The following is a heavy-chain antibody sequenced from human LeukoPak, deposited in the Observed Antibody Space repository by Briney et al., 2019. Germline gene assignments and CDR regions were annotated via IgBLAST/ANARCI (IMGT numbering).Heavy chain of an antibody. D-gene: IGHD2-2*01. J-gene: IGHJ6*02. CDR2: IYPGDSDT. CDR3: ARRGQEGPAASPYYYYSMDV. Sequence: GESLKISCKGSGYSFTSYWIGWVRQMPGKGLEWMGIIYPGDSDTRYSLSFQGQVTISADKSISTAYLQWSSLRASDTAIYYCARRGQEGPAASPYYYYSMDVWGQGTTVTVSS. CDR1: GYSFTSYW. V-gene: IGHV5-51*01.